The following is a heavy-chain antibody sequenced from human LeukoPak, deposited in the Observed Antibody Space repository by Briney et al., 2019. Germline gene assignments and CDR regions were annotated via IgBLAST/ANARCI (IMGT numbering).Heavy chain of an antibody. J-gene: IGHJ5*02. CDR2: INHSGST. V-gene: IGHV4-39*07. Sequence: SETLSLTCTVSGGSISSSSYYWGWIRQPPGKGLEWIGEINHSGSTNYNPSLKSRVTISVDTSKNQFSLKLSSVTAADTAVYYCARGADKGWFDPWGQGTLVTVSS. CDR1: GGSISSSSYY. D-gene: IGHD3-9*01. CDR3: ARGADKGWFDP.